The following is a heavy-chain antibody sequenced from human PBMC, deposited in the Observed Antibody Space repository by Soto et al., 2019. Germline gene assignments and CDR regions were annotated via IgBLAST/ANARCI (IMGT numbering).Heavy chain of an antibody. J-gene: IGHJ4*02. CDR2: ISSSSSTI. Sequence: GGSLRLSCAASGFTFSSYSMNWVRQAPGKGLEWVSYISSSSSTIYYADSLKGRFTISRDNAKNSLYLQMNSLRAEDTVVYYFARPHSLLLGTRGTDYWGQGTLVTVSS. CDR1: GFTFSSYS. V-gene: IGHV3-48*01. CDR3: ARPHSLLLGTRGTDY. D-gene: IGHD2-15*01.